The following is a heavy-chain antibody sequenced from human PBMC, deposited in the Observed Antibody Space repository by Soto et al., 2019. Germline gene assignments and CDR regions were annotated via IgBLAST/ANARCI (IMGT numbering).Heavy chain of an antibody. CDR1: GDSVSSNSAA. Sequence: QVQLQQSGPGLVKPSQTLSLTCAISGDSVSSNSAAWNWIRQSPSRGLEWLGRTYYRSKWYNDYAVSVKSRITINPDTSKNQFSLQLNSVTPEDTAVYYCAREPIVVGVAALDYYYYYMDVWGKGTTVTVSS. CDR3: AREPIVVGVAALDYYYYYMDV. V-gene: IGHV6-1*01. CDR2: TYYRSKWYN. J-gene: IGHJ6*03. D-gene: IGHD2-15*01.